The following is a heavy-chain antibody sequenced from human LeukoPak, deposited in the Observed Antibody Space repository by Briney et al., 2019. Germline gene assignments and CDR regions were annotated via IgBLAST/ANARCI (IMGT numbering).Heavy chain of an antibody. D-gene: IGHD3-22*01. J-gene: IGHJ6*03. CDR1: GGSISSSDYY. Sequence: PSETLSLTCTVSGGSISSSDYYWGWIRQSPGKGLEWIGRISYSGSTYYNPSLKSRVTISVDTSKNHLSLRLSSVTAAVTAVYYCARLTHSYYSDTSGYYPYYYMDVWGKGTTVTVSS. CDR2: ISYSGST. V-gene: IGHV4-39*02. CDR3: ARLTHSYYSDTSGYYPYYYMDV.